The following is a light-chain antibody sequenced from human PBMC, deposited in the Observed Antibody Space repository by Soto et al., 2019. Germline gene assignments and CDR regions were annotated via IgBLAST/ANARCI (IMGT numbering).Light chain of an antibody. Sequence: QSVLTQPASVSGSPGQSITISCTGTSSDVGGYNYVSWYQQHPGKAPKLMIYDVSNRPSGVSNRFSVSKSGNTASLTISGLQAEDEADYYCSSYTSNSTHVVFGGGTQLTVL. CDR3: SSYTSNSTHVV. J-gene: IGLJ2*01. CDR2: DVS. CDR1: SSDVGGYNY. V-gene: IGLV2-14*01.